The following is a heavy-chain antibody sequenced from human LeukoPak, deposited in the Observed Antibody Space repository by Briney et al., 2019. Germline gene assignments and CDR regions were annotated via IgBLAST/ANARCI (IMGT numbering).Heavy chain of an antibody. V-gene: IGHV3-30*18. J-gene: IGHJ4*02. CDR3: AKGVGTAMAFEFDY. D-gene: IGHD5-18*01. Sequence: GGSLRLSCAVSGFTFSSYGMHWVRQAPGKGLEWVAVISYDGSNKYYADSVKGRFTISRDNSKNTLYLQMNSLRAEDTAVYYCAKGVGTAMAFEFDYWGQGTLVTVSS. CDR1: GFTFSSYG. CDR2: ISYDGSNK.